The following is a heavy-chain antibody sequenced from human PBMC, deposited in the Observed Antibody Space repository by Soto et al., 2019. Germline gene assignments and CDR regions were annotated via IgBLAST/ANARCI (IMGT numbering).Heavy chain of an antibody. Sequence: SETLSLTCAVSGGSISINWWSWVRQPPGKGLEWIGEIYHSGGTNYNPSLKSRLTISVDKSKNQFSLKLSSVTAADTAVYYCARDLWGYCGTDCYPLDVWGQGTTVTVSS. D-gene: IGHD2-21*02. CDR3: ARDLWGYCGTDCYPLDV. CDR2: IYHSGGT. J-gene: IGHJ6*02. V-gene: IGHV4-4*02. CDR1: GGSISINW.